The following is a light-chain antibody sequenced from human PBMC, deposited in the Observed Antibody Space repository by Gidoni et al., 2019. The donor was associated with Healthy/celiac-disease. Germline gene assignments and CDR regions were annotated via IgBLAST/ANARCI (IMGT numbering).Light chain of an antibody. CDR2: GAS. V-gene: IGKV3-15*01. CDR1: QSVSSN. Sequence: EIVMTQSPATLSVSPGERATLSCRASQSVSSNLAWYQQKPGQAARLLIYGASTRATGIPARFSGSGSGTEFTLTISSLQSEDFAVYYCQQYNNWPPYTFXQXTKLXIK. CDR3: QQYNNWPPYT. J-gene: IGKJ2*01.